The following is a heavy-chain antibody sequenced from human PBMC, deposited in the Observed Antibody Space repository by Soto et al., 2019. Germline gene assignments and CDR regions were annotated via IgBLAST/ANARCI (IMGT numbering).Heavy chain of an antibody. J-gene: IGHJ4*02. CDR1: GFTFSSSG. V-gene: IGHV3-30*18. Sequence: QVQLVESGGGVVQPGRSLRLSCAASGFTFSSSGMHWVRQAPGKGLEWVAVISYDGSNKFYADSVKGRFTISRDNFRNTLYLQMNSLRAEDTDVYYCAKEFHSWNYFDYWVQGPLVSVSS. CDR3: AKEFHSWNYFDY. D-gene: IGHD1-20*01. CDR2: ISYDGSNK.